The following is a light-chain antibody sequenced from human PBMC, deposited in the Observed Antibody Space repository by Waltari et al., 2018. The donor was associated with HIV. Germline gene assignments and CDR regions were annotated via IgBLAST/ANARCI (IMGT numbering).Light chain of an antibody. J-gene: IGKJ2*01. CDR3: QQYNNWPQT. V-gene: IGKV3-15*01. CDR2: GAS. CDR1: QPINNN. Sequence: EKVMTQSPATLSVWPGGRATLSCRASQPINNNLAWYQQKPGQAPQLLIYGASTRAAGVPDRFSGSGSGTEFSLTISSLQSEDLAIYYCQQYNNWPQTFGQGTKVEIK.